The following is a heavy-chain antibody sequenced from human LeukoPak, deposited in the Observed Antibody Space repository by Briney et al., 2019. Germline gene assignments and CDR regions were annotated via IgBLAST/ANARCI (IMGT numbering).Heavy chain of an antibody. CDR1: RFTFTNYG. Sequence: PGGSLRLSCAASRFTFTNYGMSWVRQAPGKGLEWVANIKKDGSEKYYVDSVKGRFTIFRDNAKTSLYLQMNSLRAEDTAVYYCARHLSGITGYTYGRGIDYWGQGTLVTVSS. CDR3: ARHLSGITGYTYGRGIDY. CDR2: IKKDGSEK. D-gene: IGHD5-18*01. J-gene: IGHJ4*02. V-gene: IGHV3-7*01.